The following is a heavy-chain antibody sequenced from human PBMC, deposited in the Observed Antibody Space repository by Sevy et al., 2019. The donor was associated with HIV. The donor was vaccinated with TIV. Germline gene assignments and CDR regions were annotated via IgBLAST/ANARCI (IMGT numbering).Heavy chain of an antibody. CDR1: GFSFDSYG. V-gene: IGHV3-23*01. CDR2: ISGSGTRT. D-gene: IGHD3-22*01. J-gene: IGHJ6*03. Sequence: GGSLRLSCAVSGFSFDSYGMTWVRQAPGKGLEWVSAISGSGTRTYYADSVKGRFIISRDNSKNTLDLQMNSLRAEDRDIYYCGKGGWGHYDPDEIAYYFYYYNMDVWGKGTTVTVSS. CDR3: GKGGWGHYDPDEIAYYFYYYNMDV.